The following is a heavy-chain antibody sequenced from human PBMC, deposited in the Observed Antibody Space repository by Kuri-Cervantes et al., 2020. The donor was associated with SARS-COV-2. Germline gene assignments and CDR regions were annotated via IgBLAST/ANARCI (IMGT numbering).Heavy chain of an antibody. J-gene: IGHJ6*03. D-gene: IGHD3-9*01. CDR1: GGTFSSYA. Sequence: SVKVSCKASGGTFSSYAISWVRQAPGQGLEWMGGIIPIFGTANYAQKFQGRVTITADESTSTAYMELSSLRSEDTAVYYCAREPSDYDILTGPRWPYYMDVWGKGTTVTVSS. CDR2: IIPIFGTA. CDR3: AREPSDYDILTGPRWPYYMDV. V-gene: IGHV1-69*13.